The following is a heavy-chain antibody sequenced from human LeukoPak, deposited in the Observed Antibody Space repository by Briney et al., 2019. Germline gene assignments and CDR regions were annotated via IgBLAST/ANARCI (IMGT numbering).Heavy chain of an antibody. CDR2: IKQDGSEK. J-gene: IGHJ4*02. Sequence: PGGSLRLSCAASGFTFSSYWMSWVRQAPGKGLEWVANIKQDGSEKYYVDSVKGRFTISRDNAKNSLYLQMNSLRAEDTAVYYCARDAPRYYYDSSAPGGWGQGTLVTVSS. CDR3: ARDAPRYYYDSSAPGG. V-gene: IGHV3-7*03. CDR1: GFTFSSYW. D-gene: IGHD3-22*01.